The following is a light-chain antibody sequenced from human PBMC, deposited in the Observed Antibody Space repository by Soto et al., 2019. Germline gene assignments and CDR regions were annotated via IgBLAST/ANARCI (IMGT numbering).Light chain of an antibody. CDR1: QSVSND. CDR2: GAS. CDR3: HQYSSSRT. Sequence: EIVMTQSQATLSVSPGERATLSCRASQSVSNDLAWYQQRHGQAPRLLIYGASSRATGIPDRFSGSGSGTDFTLTISRLEPDDFAVYYCHQYSSSRTLGQGTKVDTK. J-gene: IGKJ1*01. V-gene: IGKV3-20*01.